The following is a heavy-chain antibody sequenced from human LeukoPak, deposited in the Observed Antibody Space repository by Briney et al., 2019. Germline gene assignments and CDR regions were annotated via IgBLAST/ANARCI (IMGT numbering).Heavy chain of an antibody. CDR2: IYYSGST. D-gene: IGHD6-19*01. J-gene: IGHJ4*02. Sequence: SETLSLTCTVSGGSISNNGYYWGWIRQPPGKGLEWIGCIYYSGSTYYNPSLKSRVTISVDTSKSQFSLKLSSVTAADTAVYYCASWPGGWYGEDSWGQGTLVTVSS. CDR3: ASWPGGWYGEDS. CDR1: GGSISNNGYY. V-gene: IGHV4-39*07.